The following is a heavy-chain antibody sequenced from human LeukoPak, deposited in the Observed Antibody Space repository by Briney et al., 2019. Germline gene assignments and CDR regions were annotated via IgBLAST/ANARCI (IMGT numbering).Heavy chain of an antibody. CDR1: GFTFINAW. V-gene: IGHV3-15*01. D-gene: IGHD1-26*01. Sequence: GGSLRLSCAASGFTFINAWMAWVRQAPGKGLEWVGRIKAKAHGGTKEYAAPVKGRFTISRDDSKNTLYLQMNSPKTEDTAVYYCTTDGVGVEGATYDNWGQGTLVSVSS. CDR3: TTDGVGVEGATYDN. CDR2: IKAKAHGGTK. J-gene: IGHJ4*02.